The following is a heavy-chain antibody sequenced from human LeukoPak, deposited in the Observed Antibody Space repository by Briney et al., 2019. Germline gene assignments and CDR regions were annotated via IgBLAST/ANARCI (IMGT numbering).Heavy chain of an antibody. CDR1: GFTFSSYE. CDR2: ISSSGSTI. Sequence: GGSLRLSCAASGFTFSSYEMNWVRQAPGKGLEWVSYISSSGSTIYYADSVKGRFTISRDNAKNSLYLQMNSLRAEDTAVYYCAKEYSSSSVLHPNWFDPWGQGTLVTVSS. J-gene: IGHJ5*02. D-gene: IGHD6-6*01. CDR3: AKEYSSSSVLHPNWFDP. V-gene: IGHV3-48*03.